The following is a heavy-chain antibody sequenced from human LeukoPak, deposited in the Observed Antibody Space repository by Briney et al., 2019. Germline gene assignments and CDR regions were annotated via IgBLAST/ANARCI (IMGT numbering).Heavy chain of an antibody. Sequence: GGSLRLSCAASGFTFSSYAMSWVRQAPGKGLEWVSTVYGVGRTYYAGSVKGRFTISQDVSNNTIYLQMNTLRVDDTAVYYCTTLTGYSHFDSWGQGTLVTVSS. V-gene: IGHV3-66*04. CDR1: GFTFSSYA. D-gene: IGHD3-9*01. CDR2: VYGVGRT. J-gene: IGHJ4*02. CDR3: TTLTGYSHFDS.